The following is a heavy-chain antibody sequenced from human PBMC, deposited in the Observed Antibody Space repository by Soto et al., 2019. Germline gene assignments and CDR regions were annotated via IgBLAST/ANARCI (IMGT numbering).Heavy chain of an antibody. J-gene: IGHJ4*02. Sequence: QVQLQESGPGLVKPSETLSLTCTVSGGSVSSGSYFWSCIRQPPGKGLEWIGYIYYSGSTNYNPSLKSRVTMSVDTSKNQFSLKLSSVTDADTAVYYCARALRFSYYFDYWGQGTLVTVSS. CDR3: ARALRFSYYFDY. D-gene: IGHD3-3*01. CDR1: GGSVSSGSYF. CDR2: IYYSGST. V-gene: IGHV4-61*01.